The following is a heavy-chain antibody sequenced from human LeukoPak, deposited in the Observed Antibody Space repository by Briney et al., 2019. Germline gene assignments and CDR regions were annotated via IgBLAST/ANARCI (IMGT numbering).Heavy chain of an antibody. V-gene: IGHV1-69*06. J-gene: IGHJ3*02. Sequence: SSVKVSCKASGGTFSSYAICWVRQAPGQGLEWMGGIIPIFGTANYAQKFQGRVTITADKSTSTAYMELSSLRSEDTAVYYCARKGGRYCSGGSCYELENDAFDIWGQGTMVTVSS. CDR3: ARKGGRYCSGGSCYELENDAFDI. CDR2: IIPIFGTA. D-gene: IGHD2-15*01. CDR1: GGTFSSYA.